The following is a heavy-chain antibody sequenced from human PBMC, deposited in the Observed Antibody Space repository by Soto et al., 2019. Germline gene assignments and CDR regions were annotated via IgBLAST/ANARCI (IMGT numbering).Heavy chain of an antibody. J-gene: IGHJ4*02. Sequence: PGGSLRLSCAASGFTFSSYWMSWVRQAPGKGLEWVANIKQDGSGKYYVDSVKGRFTISRDNAKNSLYLQMNSLRAEDTAVYYCAKISGYYDSSGYYFPTGYYFDYCGQGTLVTVSS. V-gene: IGHV3-7*01. CDR1: GFTFSSYW. D-gene: IGHD3-22*01. CDR3: AKISGYYDSSGYYFPTGYYFDY. CDR2: IKQDGSGK.